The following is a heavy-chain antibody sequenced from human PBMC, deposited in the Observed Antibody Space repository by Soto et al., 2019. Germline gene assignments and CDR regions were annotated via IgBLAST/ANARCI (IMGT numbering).Heavy chain of an antibody. CDR1: GFTFSSYG. J-gene: IGHJ4*02. Sequence: GGSLRLSCAASGFTFSSYGMHWVRQAPGKGLEWVAVISYDGSNKYYADSVKGRFTISRDNSKNTLYLQMNSLRAEDTAVYYCAKDIAAALLYWGQGTLVTVSS. V-gene: IGHV3-30*18. CDR3: AKDIAAALLY. D-gene: IGHD6-13*01. CDR2: ISYDGSNK.